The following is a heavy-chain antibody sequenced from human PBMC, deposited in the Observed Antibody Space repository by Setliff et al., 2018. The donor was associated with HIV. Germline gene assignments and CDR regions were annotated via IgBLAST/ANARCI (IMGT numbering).Heavy chain of an antibody. Sequence: GGSLRLSCAASGFTVGNNHLTWVRQAPGKGLEWVSVMNSDGGTYYADSVEGRFTASRDSSKNTLFLQMNSLSPGDTAMYYCARGHYGEWGQGTLVTVS. CDR2: MNSDGGT. CDR1: GFTVGNNH. V-gene: IGHV3-53*01. D-gene: IGHD4-17*01. CDR3: ARGHYGE. J-gene: IGHJ4*02.